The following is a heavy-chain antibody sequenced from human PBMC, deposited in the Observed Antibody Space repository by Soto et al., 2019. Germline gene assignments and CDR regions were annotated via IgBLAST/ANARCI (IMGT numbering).Heavy chain of an antibody. J-gene: IGHJ4*02. CDR3: ARGTDCTNGVCYFWYFDY. V-gene: IGHV1-2*04. Sequence: ASVKVSCKASGYTFTGYYMRWVRQAPGQGLEWMGWINPNSGGTNYAQKFQGWVTMTRDTSISTAYMELSRLRSDDTAVYYCARGTDCTNGVCYFWYFDYWGQGTLVTVSS. CDR1: GYTFTGYY. D-gene: IGHD2-8*01. CDR2: INPNSGGT.